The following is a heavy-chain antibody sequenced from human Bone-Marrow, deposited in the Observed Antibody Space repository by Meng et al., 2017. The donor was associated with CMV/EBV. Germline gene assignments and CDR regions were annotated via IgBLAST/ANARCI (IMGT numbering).Heavy chain of an antibody. V-gene: IGHV3-30*02. J-gene: IGHJ6*02. CDR3: AKEIYGSGSYYNPYGMDV. CDR2: IRYDGSNK. Sequence: GSLKISGAASGCTCSSYGMHWVRQAPGKGLEWVAFIRYDGSNKYYADSVKGRFTISRDNSKNTLYLQMNSLRAEDTAVYYCAKEIYGSGSYYNPYGMDVWGQGTTVTVYS. D-gene: IGHD3-10*01. CDR1: GCTCSSYG.